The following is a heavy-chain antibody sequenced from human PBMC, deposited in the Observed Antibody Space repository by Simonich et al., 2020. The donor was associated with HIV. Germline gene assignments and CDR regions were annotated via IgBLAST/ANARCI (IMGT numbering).Heavy chain of an antibody. CDR2: INHSGNI. J-gene: IGHJ4*02. V-gene: IGHV4-34*02. D-gene: IGHD2-21*01. CDR3: ARVFAQHLD. CDR1: GGSFSGYY. Sequence: QVELQQWGAGLLKPSETLSLNCAVYGGSFSGYYWSWIRQSPGKGLEWIGEINHSGNINYNPSLKSRVTVSVDTSKNEFSLNLNSVTAADTAIYYCARVFAQHLDWGQGTLVTVSS.